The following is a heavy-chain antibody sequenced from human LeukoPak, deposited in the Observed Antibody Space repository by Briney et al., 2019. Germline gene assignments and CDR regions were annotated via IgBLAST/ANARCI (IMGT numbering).Heavy chain of an antibody. CDR3: AKDDRLLRFLD. CDR1: GFSFSNYG. D-gene: IGHD3-16*01. Sequence: GGTLRLSCAASGFSFSNYGMNWVRQAPGKGLEWVSGIIGSGGTTYYADSVKGRFTISRDNSKNTVYLQINNLRDEDTAVYYCAKDDRLLRFLDWGQGTLVTVSS. J-gene: IGHJ4*02. V-gene: IGHV3-23*01. CDR2: IIGSGGTT.